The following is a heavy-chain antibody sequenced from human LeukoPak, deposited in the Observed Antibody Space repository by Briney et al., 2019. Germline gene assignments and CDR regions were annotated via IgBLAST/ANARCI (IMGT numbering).Heavy chain of an antibody. V-gene: IGHV3-23*01. CDR2: ISGSGGST. CDR1: GFTLSSYW. Sequence: GGSLRLSCAASGFTLSSYWMQWVRQAPGKGLEWVSAISGSGGSTYYADSVKGRFTISRDNSKNTLYLQMNSLRAEDTAVYYCAKEILPAALLPDAFDIWGQGTMVTVSS. J-gene: IGHJ3*02. D-gene: IGHD2-2*01. CDR3: AKEILPAALLPDAFDI.